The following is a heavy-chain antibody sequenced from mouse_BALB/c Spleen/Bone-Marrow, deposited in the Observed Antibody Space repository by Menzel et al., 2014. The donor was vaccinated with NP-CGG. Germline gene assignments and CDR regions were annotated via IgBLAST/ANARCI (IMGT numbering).Heavy chain of an antibody. V-gene: IGHV5-6-4*01. Sequence: VQLKQSGGGLVKPGGSLKLSCAASGFTFSSYTMSWVRQTPEKRLEWVATISSGGSYTYYPDSVKGRFTISRDYAKNTLYLQMSGLKSEDTAMYYCTREDTNWDFDYWGQGTTLTVSS. CDR3: TREDTNWDFDY. D-gene: IGHD4-1*01. CDR2: ISSGGSYT. CDR1: GFTFSSYT. J-gene: IGHJ2*01.